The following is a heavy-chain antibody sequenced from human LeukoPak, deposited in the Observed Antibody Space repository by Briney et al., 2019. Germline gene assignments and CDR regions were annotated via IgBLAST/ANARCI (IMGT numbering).Heavy chain of an antibody. CDR3: ARDAATDWNYYDSSGYYNR. J-gene: IGHJ4*02. Sequence: PSETLSLTCTVSGGSISSSSYYWGWIRQPPGKGLEWIGSIYYSGSTYYNPSLKSRVTISVDTSKNQFSLKLSSVTAADTAVYYCARDAATDWNYYDSSGYYNRWGQGTLVTVSS. D-gene: IGHD3-22*01. CDR2: IYYSGST. V-gene: IGHV4-39*07. CDR1: GGSISSSSYY.